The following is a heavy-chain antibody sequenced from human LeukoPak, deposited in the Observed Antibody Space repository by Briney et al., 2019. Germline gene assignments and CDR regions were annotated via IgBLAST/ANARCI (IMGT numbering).Heavy chain of an antibody. D-gene: IGHD3-22*01. CDR1: GFTFSSYS. CDR2: ISSSSSYI. Sequence: GGSLRLSCAASGFTFSSYSMNWVRQAPGKGLEWVSSISSSSSYIYYADSVEGRFTISRDNAKNSLYLQMNSLRAEDTAVYYCARDPTPPYDSSGYFDYWGQGTLVTVSS. V-gene: IGHV3-21*01. CDR3: ARDPTPPYDSSGYFDY. J-gene: IGHJ4*02.